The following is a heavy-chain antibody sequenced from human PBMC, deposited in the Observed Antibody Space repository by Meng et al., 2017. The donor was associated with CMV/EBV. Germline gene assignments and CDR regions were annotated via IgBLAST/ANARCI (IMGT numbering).Heavy chain of an antibody. CDR1: GFTVSSHY. CDR3: ARNVTH. Sequence: GESLKISCAASGFTVSSHYMSWVRQAPGKGLEWVSVIYSGGSTYYADSVKGRFTISRDNSKNTLYLQMNSLRAEDTAVYYCARNVTHWGQGTLVTVSS. J-gene: IGHJ4*02. V-gene: IGHV3-53*01. D-gene: IGHD1-14*01. CDR2: IYSGGST.